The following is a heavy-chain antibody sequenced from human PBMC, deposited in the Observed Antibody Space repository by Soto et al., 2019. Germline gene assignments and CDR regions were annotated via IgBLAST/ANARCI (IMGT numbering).Heavy chain of an antibody. CDR1: CYTFTSYG. Sequence: ASVKVSCQASCYTFTSYGISWVRQAPGQGLEWMGWISAYNGNANYAQKLQGRVTMTTDTSTSTAYMELRSLRSDDTAVYYCARDLYLTSDWFDPWGQGTLVTVSS. CDR3: ARDLYLTSDWFDP. CDR2: ISAYNGNA. J-gene: IGHJ5*02. D-gene: IGHD2-8*01. V-gene: IGHV1-18*01.